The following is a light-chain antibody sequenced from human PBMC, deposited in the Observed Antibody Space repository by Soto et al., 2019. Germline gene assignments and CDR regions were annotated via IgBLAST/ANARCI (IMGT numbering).Light chain of an antibody. V-gene: IGKV3-11*01. CDR2: DAS. CDR3: QQRVDWLT. CDR1: QSVSIY. Sequence: EIVLTQSPATLSLSPGERATLSCRASQSVSIYLAWYQQKPGQPPRLLIYDASNRPTGIPDRFSGSGSGTAFTLTISGLEPEDSAVYYCQQRVDWLTFGGGTKGEVK. J-gene: IGKJ4*01.